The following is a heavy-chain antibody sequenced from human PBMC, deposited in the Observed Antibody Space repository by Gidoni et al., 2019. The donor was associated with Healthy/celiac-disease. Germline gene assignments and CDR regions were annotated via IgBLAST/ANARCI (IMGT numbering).Heavy chain of an antibody. CDR1: GFTFEEYG. CDR3: IRGSAYGLH. D-gene: IGHD3-16*01. CDR2: IKKKRDGGTV. V-gene: IGHV3-49*03. J-gene: IGHJ4*02. Sequence: EVQLVESGGGLGQPGQSLRLSCTTSGFTFEEYGMTWFRQAPGKGLEWVGFIKKKRDGGTVEYAASVKDRFIISRDDSKSIAYLQMNSLKIEDTAVYYCIRGSAYGLHWGQGTLVTVSS.